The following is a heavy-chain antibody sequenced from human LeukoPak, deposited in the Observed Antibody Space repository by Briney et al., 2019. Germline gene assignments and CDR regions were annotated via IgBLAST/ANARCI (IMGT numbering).Heavy chain of an antibody. V-gene: IGHV1-2*02. D-gene: IGHD5-18*01. CDR1: GCTFTNQY. CDR2: MNPNSGGT. J-gene: IGHJ5*02. CDR3: ARGDAAMVEACFDT. Sequence: ASVHVSCMSSGCTFTNQYMHGLRPAPAQGREWMGWMNPNSGGTNYAQKFQGRVTMTRDTSIDTAYMGLRRLRSDDTAVYYWARGDAAMVEACFDTWGQGTLVSVSS.